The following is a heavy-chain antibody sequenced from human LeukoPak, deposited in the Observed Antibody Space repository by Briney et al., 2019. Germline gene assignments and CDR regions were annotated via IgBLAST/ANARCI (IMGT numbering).Heavy chain of an antibody. CDR2: IPGSGGAT. Sequence: GRSLRLACAASGFSFSSYAMFWVRQAPGTGLEWVSSIPGSGGATYYADSVRGRFSISRDSSKNTVYLQMNSLRDEDTAVYYCARARPWDSSRSYYFGMDVWGHGTTVTVSS. V-gene: IGHV3-23*01. CDR1: GFSFSSYA. CDR3: ARARPWDSSRSYYFGMDV. D-gene: IGHD3-22*01. J-gene: IGHJ6*02.